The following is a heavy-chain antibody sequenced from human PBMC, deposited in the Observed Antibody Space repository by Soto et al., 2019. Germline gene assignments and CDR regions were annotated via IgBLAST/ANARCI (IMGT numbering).Heavy chain of an antibody. D-gene: IGHD1-1*01. Sequence: QVQLQESGPGLVKPSETLSLTCTVSGGSVSSNSYYWSWIRQPPGKGLEWIAYIYYSGGANYNASLKSRVTLSVDTSKNQFSLKLSSVTAADTAVYYCAAGWNPRPLDYWGQGTLVTVSS. CDR1: GGSVSSNSYY. J-gene: IGHJ4*02. CDR2: IYYSGGA. CDR3: AAGWNPRPLDY. V-gene: IGHV4-61*01.